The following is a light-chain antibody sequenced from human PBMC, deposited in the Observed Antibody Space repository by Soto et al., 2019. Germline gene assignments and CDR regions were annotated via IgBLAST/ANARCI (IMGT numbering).Light chain of an antibody. J-gene: IGKJ1*01. CDR2: KAS. V-gene: IGKV1-5*03. CDR3: QQYNSYPWT. Sequence: DIQMTQSPSTLSASVGDRVTITCRASQSISSWLAWYQQKPGKAPKLLIYKASSLESGVPSRFSGSGAGTEFTLTISSLQPDDFGSYYCQQYNSYPWTFGQGTKVQIK. CDR1: QSISSW.